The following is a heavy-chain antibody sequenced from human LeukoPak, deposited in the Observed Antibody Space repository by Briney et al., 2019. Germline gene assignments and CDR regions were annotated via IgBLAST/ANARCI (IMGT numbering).Heavy chain of an antibody. J-gene: IGHJ4*02. D-gene: IGHD5-12*01. CDR1: GFTFDDYG. CDR2: ISSSSSYI. CDR3: ANHWSGSGYDWAYFDY. V-gene: IGHV3-21*01. Sequence: GGSLRLSCAASGFTFDDYGMSWVRQAPGKGLEWVSSISSSSSYIYYADSVKGRFTISRDNAKNSLYLQMNSLRAEDTAVYYCANHWSGSGYDWAYFDYWGQGTLVTVSS.